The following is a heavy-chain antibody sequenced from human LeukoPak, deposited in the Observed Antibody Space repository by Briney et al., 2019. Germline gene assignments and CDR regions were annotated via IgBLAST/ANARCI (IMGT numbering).Heavy chain of an antibody. CDR2: ISAYNGNT. Sequence: ASVKVSCKASGYTFTSYGISWVRQAPGQGLEWMGWISAYNGNTNYAQKLQGRVTMTTDTSTSTAYMELRSLRSDDTAVYYCARDVNYCSGGSCYYYFDYWGQGTLVTVSS. CDR3: ARDVNYCSGGSCYYYFDY. V-gene: IGHV1-18*01. D-gene: IGHD2-15*01. CDR1: GYTFTSYG. J-gene: IGHJ4*02.